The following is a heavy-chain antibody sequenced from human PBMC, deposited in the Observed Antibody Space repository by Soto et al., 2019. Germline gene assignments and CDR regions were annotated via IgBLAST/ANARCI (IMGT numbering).Heavy chain of an antibody. D-gene: IGHD1-1*01. V-gene: IGHV4-39*01. Sequence: SQTQSLTCTVAGGSISSSSDYCGWISQPPGKGLEWIGSIYYSGSTYYNPSLKSRVTISLDTSKNQFSLKLGSVTAADTVVCYCARKEGDTIALDLWGQGTLVTVSS. J-gene: IGHJ4*02. CDR3: ARKEGDTIALDL. CDR2: IYYSGST. CDR1: GGSISSSSDY.